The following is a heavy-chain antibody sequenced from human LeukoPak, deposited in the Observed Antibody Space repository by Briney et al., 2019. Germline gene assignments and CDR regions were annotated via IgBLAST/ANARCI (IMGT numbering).Heavy chain of an antibody. V-gene: IGHV1-24*01. CDR1: GYTLTELS. CDR3: ATAARGYSGYEVHY. J-gene: IGHJ4*02. Sequence: GASVKVSCTVSGYTLTELSMYWVRQAPGKGLEWMGGFDPEDGETIYAQKFQGRVTMTEDTSTDTAYMELSSLRSEDTAVYYCATAARGYSGYEVHYWGQGTLVTVSS. D-gene: IGHD5-12*01. CDR2: FDPEDGET.